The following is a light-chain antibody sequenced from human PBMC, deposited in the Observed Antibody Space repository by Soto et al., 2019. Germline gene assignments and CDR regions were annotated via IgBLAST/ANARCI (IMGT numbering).Light chain of an antibody. J-gene: IGKJ1*01. CDR1: QSISSY. Sequence: DIQTPQSPSSLSASVCDRVTITSRASQSISSYLNWYRQKPGEAPKLLIYKASTLKSGVPSRFSGSGSGTEFTLTISSLQPDDFATYYCQHYNSYSEAVGQGTKVDIK. CDR3: QHYNSYSEA. CDR2: KAS. V-gene: IGKV1-5*03.